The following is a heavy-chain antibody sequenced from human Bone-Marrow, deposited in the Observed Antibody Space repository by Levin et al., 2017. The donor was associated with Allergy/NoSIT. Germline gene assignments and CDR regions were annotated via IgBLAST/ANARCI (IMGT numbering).Heavy chain of an antibody. D-gene: IGHD5-18*01. CDR3: ARDLFSYGYVGSYYSFYGLDV. CDR1: GFTFSTHN. V-gene: IGHV3-21*05. CDR2: ISSTGTDI. J-gene: IGHJ6*02. Sequence: GGSLRLSCAASGFTFSTHNMHWVRQAPGKGLEWVSFISSTGTDIYYADSVKGRFTISRDNSENSLNLQMDSPRAEDTAVYYCARDLFSYGYVGSYYSFYGLDVWGQGTTVTVSS.